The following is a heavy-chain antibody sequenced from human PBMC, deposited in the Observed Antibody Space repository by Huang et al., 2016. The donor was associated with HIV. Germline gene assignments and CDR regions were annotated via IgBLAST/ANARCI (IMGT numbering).Heavy chain of an antibody. J-gene: IGHJ6*02. V-gene: IGHV5-51*01. CDR2: IYPGYSDT. Sequence: EVQLVQSGAEVKKPGESLKISCKGSGYRFRSNWIGGVRQMPGKGLEWMGIIYPGYSDTRYSPSFQGQVTISADKSINTAYLQWSSLKASDTAMYYCARLIGSPSFYYGLDVWGQGTTVTVSS. CDR3: ARLIGSPSFYYGLDV. CDR1: GYRFRSNW. D-gene: IGHD3-10*01.